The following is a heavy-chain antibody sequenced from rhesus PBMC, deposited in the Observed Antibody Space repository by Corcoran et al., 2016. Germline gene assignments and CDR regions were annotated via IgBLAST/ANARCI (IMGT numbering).Heavy chain of an antibody. CDR1: GGSISSGYYY. D-gene: IGHD3-16*01. J-gene: IGHJ4*01. Sequence: QVQLQESGPGLVKPSETLSLTCAVSGGSISSGYYYWSWICQPPGKGREWFGYIIYRGGTSYNPSLKRRVTISRDTSKTQFSLKLSSVTAADTAVYYCARASGSYQIDYWGQGVLVTVSS. V-gene: IGHV4-122*02. CDR2: IIYRGGT. CDR3: ARASGSYQIDY.